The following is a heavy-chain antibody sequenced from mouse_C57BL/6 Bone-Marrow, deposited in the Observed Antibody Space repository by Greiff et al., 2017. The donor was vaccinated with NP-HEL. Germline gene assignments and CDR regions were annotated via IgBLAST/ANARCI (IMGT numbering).Heavy chain of an antibody. CDR2: IDPSDSET. Sequence: QVHVKQPGAELVRPGSSVKLSCKASGYTFTSYWMHWVKQRPIQGLEWIGNIDPSDSETHYNQKFKDKATLTVDKSSSTAYMQLSSLTSEDSAVYYCARSRFAYWGQGTLVTVSA. CDR3: ARSRFAY. V-gene: IGHV1-52*01. CDR1: GYTFTSYW. J-gene: IGHJ3*01.